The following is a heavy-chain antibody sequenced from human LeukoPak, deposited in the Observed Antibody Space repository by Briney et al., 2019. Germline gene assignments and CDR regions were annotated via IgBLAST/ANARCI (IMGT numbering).Heavy chain of an antibody. D-gene: IGHD1-26*01. CDR1: GFTFSAYS. Sequence: GGSLRLSCAASGFTFSAYSMIWVRQAPGKGLEWVSYISSSSSTIYYADSVKGRFTISRDNAKNSLYLQVNSLRAEDTAVHYCARLSGNYYVDHWGQGTLVTVSS. J-gene: IGHJ4*02. V-gene: IGHV3-48*01. CDR2: ISSSSSTI. CDR3: ARLSGNYYVDH.